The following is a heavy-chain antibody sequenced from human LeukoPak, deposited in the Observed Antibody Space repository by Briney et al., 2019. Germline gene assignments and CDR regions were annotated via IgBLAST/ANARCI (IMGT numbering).Heavy chain of an antibody. CDR2: IYYSGST. CDR1: GGSISSGGYY. Sequence: SQTLSLTCTVSGGSISSGGYYWSWIRQHPGKGLEWIGYIYYSGSTYYNPPLKSRVTISVDTSKNQFSLKLSSVTAADTAVYYCARQPYSSSWYDYWGQGTLVTVSS. J-gene: IGHJ4*02. D-gene: IGHD6-13*01. V-gene: IGHV4-31*03. CDR3: ARQPYSSSWYDY.